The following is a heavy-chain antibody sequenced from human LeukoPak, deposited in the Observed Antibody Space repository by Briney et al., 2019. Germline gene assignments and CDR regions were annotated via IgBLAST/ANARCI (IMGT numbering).Heavy chain of an antibody. Sequence: SETLSLTRAVYGGSFSGYYWSWIRQPPGKGLEWIGEINHSGSTNYNPSLKSRVTISVDTSKNQFSLKLSSVTAADTAVYYCARGEGELWSYYFDYWGQGTLVTVSS. CDR1: GGSFSGYY. V-gene: IGHV4-34*01. CDR2: INHSGST. J-gene: IGHJ4*02. CDR3: ARGEGELWSYYFDY. D-gene: IGHD5-18*01.